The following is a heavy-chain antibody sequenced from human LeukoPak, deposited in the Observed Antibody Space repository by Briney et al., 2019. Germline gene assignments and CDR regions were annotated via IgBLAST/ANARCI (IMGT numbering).Heavy chain of an antibody. Sequence: PSETLSLTCAVYGGSFSGYYWSWIRHPPGKGLEWIGEINHSGSTNYNPSLKSRVTISVDTSKNQFSLKLSSVTAADTAVYYCARSGGFWNGYPLYGMDVWGQGTTVTVSS. CDR1: GGSFSGYY. D-gene: IGHD3-3*01. CDR3: ARSGGFWNGYPLYGMDV. V-gene: IGHV4-34*01. J-gene: IGHJ6*02. CDR2: INHSGST.